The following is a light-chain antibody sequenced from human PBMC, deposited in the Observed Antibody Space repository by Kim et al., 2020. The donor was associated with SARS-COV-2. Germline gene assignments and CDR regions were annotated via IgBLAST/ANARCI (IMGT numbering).Light chain of an antibody. V-gene: IGLV3-25*03. CDR1: ALPKQY. J-gene: IGLJ3*02. CDR2: KDS. Sequence: SPGQTARITCSGDALPKQYAYWYQQKPGQAPVLVIYKDSERPSGIPERFSGSSSGTTATLTISGVQAEDEADYYCQSADSSGTYGVFGGGTQLTVL. CDR3: QSADSSGTYGV.